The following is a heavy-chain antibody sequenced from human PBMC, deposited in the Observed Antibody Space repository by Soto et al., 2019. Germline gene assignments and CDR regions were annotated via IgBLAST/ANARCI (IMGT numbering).Heavy chain of an antibody. V-gene: IGHV3-23*01. CDR2: ISGSGGST. D-gene: IGHD6-19*01. Sequence: PGGSLRLSCGASGFTFSSYAMSWVRQAPGKGLEWVSAISGSGGSTYYADSVKGRFTISRDNSKNTLYLQMNSLRAEDTAVYYCAKSFSPPEWLVPDYFDYWGQGTLVTVSS. CDR3: AKSFSPPEWLVPDYFDY. J-gene: IGHJ4*02. CDR1: GFTFSSYA.